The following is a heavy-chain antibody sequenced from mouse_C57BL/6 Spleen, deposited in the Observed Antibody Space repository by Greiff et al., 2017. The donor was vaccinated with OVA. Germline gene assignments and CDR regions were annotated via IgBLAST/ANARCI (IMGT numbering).Heavy chain of an antibody. CDR1: GYTFTSYW. V-gene: IGHV1-61*01. D-gene: IGHD5-5*01. J-gene: IGHJ4*01. CDR3: ARKDYLYYYAMDY. Sequence: QVQLQQSGAELVRPGSSVKLSCKASGYTFTSYWMDWVKQRPGQGLEWIGNIYPSDSETHYNQKFKDKATLTVDKSSSTAYMQLSSLTSEDSAVYYCARKDYLYYYAMDYWGQGTSVTVSS. CDR2: IYPSDSET.